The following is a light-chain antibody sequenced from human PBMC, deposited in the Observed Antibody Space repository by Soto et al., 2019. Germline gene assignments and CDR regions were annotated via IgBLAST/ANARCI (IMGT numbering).Light chain of an antibody. J-gene: IGLJ2*01. CDR3: SSYATSTTVI. V-gene: IGLV2-14*03. CDR2: DVS. Sequence: QSALTQPASVSGSPGQSITISCTGTSSDVGGYNYVSYYQRHPGEGPRHIIYDVSYRPSGVSVRFTGSRCGNTASLTISGLQAEDADDYLCSSYATSTTVIFGGGTQLTVL. CDR1: SSDVGGYNY.